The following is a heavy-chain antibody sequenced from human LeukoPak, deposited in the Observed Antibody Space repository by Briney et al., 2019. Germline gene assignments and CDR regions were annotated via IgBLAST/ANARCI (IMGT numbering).Heavy chain of an antibody. Sequence: GWSLRLPCAASEFTVSSNYMNWVRHAPGKGLEWVSVIYSGGSTYYADSVKGRFTISRDNSKNTLYLQMNSLRAEDTAVYYCAGGARRQQPFDYWGQGTLVTVSS. J-gene: IGHJ4*02. V-gene: IGHV3-66*01. CDR3: AGGARRQQPFDY. CDR1: EFTVSSNY. CDR2: IYSGGST. D-gene: IGHD6-13*01.